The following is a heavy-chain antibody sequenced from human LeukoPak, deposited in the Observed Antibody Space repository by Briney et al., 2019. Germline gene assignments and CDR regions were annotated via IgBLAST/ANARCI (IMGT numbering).Heavy chain of an antibody. Sequence: GGSLRLSCAASGFTFSRYSVNWVRQAPGKGLEWISEIDSSSTSTLYADSVKGRFTISRDNSKNTLYLQMNSLRAEDTAVYYCARDARLGGYHSSGYLYFDYWGQGTLVTVSS. D-gene: IGHD3-22*01. V-gene: IGHV3-48*01. J-gene: IGHJ4*02. CDR1: GFTFSRYS. CDR3: ARDARLGGYHSSGYLYFDY. CDR2: IDSSSTST.